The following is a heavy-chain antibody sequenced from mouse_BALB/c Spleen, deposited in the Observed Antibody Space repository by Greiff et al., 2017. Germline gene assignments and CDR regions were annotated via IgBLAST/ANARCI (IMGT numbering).Heavy chain of an antibody. V-gene: IGHV1S137*01. J-gene: IGHJ1*01. CDR2: ISTYYGAT. CDR1: GYTFTDYA. CDR3: AREGGKEGYFDV. Sequence: VQRVESGAELVRPGVSVKISCKGSGYTFTDYAMHWVKQSHAKSLEWIGVISTYYGATSYNQKFKGKATFTVDTSSSTAYMQFNSLTSEDSAVYYCAREGGKEGYFDVWGAGTTVTVSS. D-gene: IGHD2-1*01.